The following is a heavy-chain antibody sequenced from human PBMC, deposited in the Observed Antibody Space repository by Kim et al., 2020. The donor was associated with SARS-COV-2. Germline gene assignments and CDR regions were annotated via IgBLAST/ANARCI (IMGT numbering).Heavy chain of an antibody. V-gene: IGHV1-69*04. CDR3: ARDRAGAALNWFDP. CDR2: IIPILGIA. D-gene: IGHD1-26*01. CDR1: GGTFSSYA. Sequence: SVKVSCKASGGTFSSYAISWVRQAPGQGLEWMGRIIPILGIANYAQKFQGRVTITADKSTSTAYMELSSLRSEDTAVYYCARDRAGAALNWFDPWGQGTLVTVSS. J-gene: IGHJ5*02.